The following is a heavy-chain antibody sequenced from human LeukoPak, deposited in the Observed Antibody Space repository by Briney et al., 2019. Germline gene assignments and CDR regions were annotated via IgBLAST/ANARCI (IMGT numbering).Heavy chain of an antibody. Sequence: PGGSLRLSCAASGFTFSSYSMNWVRQAPGKGLEWVSVISGSGGSTYYADSVKGRFTISRDNSKNTLYLQMNSLRAEDTAVYYCAKIDSGYDYGDYWGQGTLVTVSS. J-gene: IGHJ4*02. D-gene: IGHD5-12*01. CDR3: AKIDSGYDYGDY. CDR2: ISGSGGST. CDR1: GFTFSSYS. V-gene: IGHV3-23*01.